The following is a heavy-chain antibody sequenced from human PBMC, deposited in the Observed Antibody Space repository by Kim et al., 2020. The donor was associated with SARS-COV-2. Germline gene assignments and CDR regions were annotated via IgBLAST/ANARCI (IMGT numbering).Heavy chain of an antibody. CDR3: VKGFSGNYYSLFDY. CDR2: ISFDGNNE. CDR1: GFTFSSYD. Sequence: GGSLRLSCAASGFTFSSYDMHWVRQAPGKGLEWVTLISFDGNNEVSADSVKGRFAISRDNSKNTLYLQMSSLRVEDTAVYYCVKGFSGNYYSLFDYWGQGTLVTVSS. V-gene: IGHV3-30*18. D-gene: IGHD3-10*01. J-gene: IGHJ4*02.